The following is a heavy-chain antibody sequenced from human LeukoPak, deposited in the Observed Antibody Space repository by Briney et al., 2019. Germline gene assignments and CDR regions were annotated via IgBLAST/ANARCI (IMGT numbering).Heavy chain of an antibody. CDR2: IIPIFGTA. CDR1: GGTFSSYT. D-gene: IGHD2/OR15-2a*01. V-gene: IGHV1-69*01. CDR3: AREVEYTTGDY. J-gene: IGHJ4*02. Sequence: SVKVSCKASGGTFSSYTISWVRQAPGQGLEWMGGIIPIFGTANYAQTFQGRVTITADESTSTAYMELSSLRSEDTAVYYCAREVEYTTGDYWGQGTLVTVSS.